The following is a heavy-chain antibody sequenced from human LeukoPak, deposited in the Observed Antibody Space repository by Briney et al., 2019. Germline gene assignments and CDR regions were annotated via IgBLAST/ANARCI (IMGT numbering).Heavy chain of an antibody. CDR2: ISSSSSYI. J-gene: IGHJ4*02. Sequence: PGGSLRLSCAASGFTFSSYSMNWVRQAPGKGLEWVSSISSSSSYIYYADSVKGRFTISKDNAKNSLYLQMNSLRAEETAVYYCASETVVVVVAATLGHSWGQRTLVTVSS. CDR1: GFTFSSYS. D-gene: IGHD2-15*01. CDR3: ASETVVVVVAATLGHS. V-gene: IGHV3-21*01.